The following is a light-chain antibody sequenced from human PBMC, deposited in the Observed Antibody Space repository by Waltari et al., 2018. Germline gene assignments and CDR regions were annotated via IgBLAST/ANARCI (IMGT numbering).Light chain of an antibody. CDR1: RRHVGSYNL. CDR2: EVS. V-gene: IGLV2-23*02. J-gene: IGLJ1*01. Sequence: QSALTQPASVSGSPGQPITISCTGTRRHVGSYNLVSWYQQHPGKAPNLLIYEVSKRPSGISNRFSGSNAANTASLTISGLQAEDEAEYYCCSYSTTITSVFGTGTKVTVL. CDR3: CSYSTTITSV.